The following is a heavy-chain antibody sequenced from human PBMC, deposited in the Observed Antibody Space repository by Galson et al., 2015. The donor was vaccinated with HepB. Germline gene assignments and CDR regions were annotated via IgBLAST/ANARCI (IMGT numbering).Heavy chain of an antibody. D-gene: IGHD3-9*01. Sequence: SLRLSCAASGFTFSNAWMSWVRQAPGKGLEWVGRIKSKTDGGTTDYAAPVKGRFTISRDDSKNTLYLQMNSLKTEDTAVYYCTRGTFRGYFDWFYYYYGMDVWGQGTTVTVSS. CDR1: GFTFSNAW. V-gene: IGHV3-15*01. CDR3: TRGTFRGYFDWFYYYYGMDV. J-gene: IGHJ6*02. CDR2: IKSKTDGGTT.